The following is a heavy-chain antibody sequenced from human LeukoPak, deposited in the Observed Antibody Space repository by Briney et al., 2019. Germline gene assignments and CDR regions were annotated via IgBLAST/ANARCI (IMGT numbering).Heavy chain of an antibody. CDR1: GFPFSSHA. D-gene: IGHD3-3*01. CDR2: ISGSGGST. CDR3: ASQPLYDFWSGKYYYYYMDV. V-gene: IGHV3-23*01. Sequence: HPGGSLRLSCAGSGFPFSSHAMSWVRQAPGKGLEWVSAISGSGGSTYYADSVKGRFTISRDNSKNTLYLQMNSLRAEDTAVYYCASQPLYDFWSGKYYYYYMDVWGKGTTVTVSS. J-gene: IGHJ6*03.